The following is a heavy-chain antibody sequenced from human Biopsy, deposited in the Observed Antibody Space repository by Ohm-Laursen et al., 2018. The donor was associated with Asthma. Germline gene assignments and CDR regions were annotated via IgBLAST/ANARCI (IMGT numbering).Heavy chain of an antibody. Sequence: SETLSLTCTVSPGSINDYYWNWIRQFPGKGLEWIGYVHSTGSTRFNPSLKSRLTISVDTSVDQVSLELTSVTAADTAVYYCVRATSTWSQSGPHYFDHWGQGTLVTVSS. CDR1: PGSINDYY. V-gene: IGHV4-59*01. CDR3: VRATSTWSQSGPHYFDH. CDR2: VHSTGST. J-gene: IGHJ4*02. D-gene: IGHD6-13*01.